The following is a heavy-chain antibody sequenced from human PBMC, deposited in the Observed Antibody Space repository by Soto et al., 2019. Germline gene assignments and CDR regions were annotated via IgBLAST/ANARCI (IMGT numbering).Heavy chain of an antibody. Sequence: GGSLRLSCAASGFIFDDFGMHWVRQAPGKGLEWVSGVTWNSGNIDYADSVKGRFTITRDNAKNSLYLQMNSLRGEDTALYYCAKDRYGSLEGGMDVWGQGTTVTVSS. V-gene: IGHV3-9*01. CDR2: VTWNSGNI. D-gene: IGHD1-26*01. J-gene: IGHJ6*02. CDR1: GFIFDDFG. CDR3: AKDRYGSLEGGMDV.